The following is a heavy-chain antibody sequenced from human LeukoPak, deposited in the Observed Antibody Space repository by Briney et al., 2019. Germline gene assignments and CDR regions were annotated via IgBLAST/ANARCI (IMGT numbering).Heavy chain of an antibody. CDR1: GFTVSSCY. Sequence: GGSLRLSCAASGFTVSSCYMSWVRQAPGKGLEWVSHIYSGSSTFYAASVKGRFNISRDNSKNTLYLQMNSLRPEDTAVYYCAKGYNYAYEYWGQGTLVTVSS. CDR2: IYSGSST. V-gene: IGHV3-53*01. CDR3: AKGYNYAYEY. D-gene: IGHD5-18*01. J-gene: IGHJ4*02.